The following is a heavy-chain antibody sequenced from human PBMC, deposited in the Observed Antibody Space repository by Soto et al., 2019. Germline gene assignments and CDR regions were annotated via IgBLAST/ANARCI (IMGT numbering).Heavy chain of an antibody. Sequence: PSETLSLTCTVSGGSISSYYWSWIRQPPGKGLQYIGYIYYSESTNYNPSLKSRVTISVDKSRNQFSLKLSSVTAADTAVYYCARRWGEGRVDYWGQGTLVTVSS. V-gene: IGHV4-59*12. CDR3: ARRWGEGRVDY. CDR1: GGSISSYY. CDR2: IYYSEST. J-gene: IGHJ4*02. D-gene: IGHD3-10*01.